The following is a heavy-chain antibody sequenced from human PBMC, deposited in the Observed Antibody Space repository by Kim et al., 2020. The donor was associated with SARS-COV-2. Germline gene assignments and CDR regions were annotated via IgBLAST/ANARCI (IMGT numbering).Heavy chain of an antibody. J-gene: IGHJ4*02. CDR2: IIPVCDVI. D-gene: IGHD1-1*01. V-gene: IGHV1-69*02. CDR1: GGSFNDYS. Sequence: SVKVSCKASGGSFNDYSVPWVRQVPGQGLEWMGRIIPVCDVIDYAQKFQGRITITADTSTSTVNMELHRLSSQDTAIYFCVKYGQVEGEGRDFWGQGTL. CDR3: VKYGQVEGEGRDF.